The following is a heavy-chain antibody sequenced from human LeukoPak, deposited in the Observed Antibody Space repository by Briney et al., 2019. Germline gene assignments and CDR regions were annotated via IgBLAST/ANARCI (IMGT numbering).Heavy chain of an antibody. CDR3: ARRRTMVRGVIITKGGNWFDP. D-gene: IGHD3-10*01. CDR1: GGSFSGYY. Sequence: SETLSLTCAVYGGSFSGYYWSWIRQPPGKVLEWIGEINHSGSTNYNPSLKSRVTISVDTSKNQFSLKLSSVTAADTAVYYCARRRTMVRGVIITKGGNWFDPWGQGTLVTVSS. V-gene: IGHV4-34*01. J-gene: IGHJ5*02. CDR2: INHSGST.